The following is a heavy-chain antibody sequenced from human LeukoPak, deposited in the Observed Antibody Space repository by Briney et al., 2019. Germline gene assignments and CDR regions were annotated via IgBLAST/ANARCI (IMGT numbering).Heavy chain of an antibody. V-gene: IGHV3-74*01. CDR3: TGHHQAYSRTY. CDR1: GFTFSSYA. CDR2: ISTDASST. Sequence: GGSLRLSCAASGFTFSSYAMHWVRQAPGKGLVWVSRISTDASSTTYADSVKGRFTISRDNAKDTLYLQMNSLRAEDTAVYYCTGHHQAYSRTYWGQGTLVTVSS. J-gene: IGHJ4*02. D-gene: IGHD6-13*01.